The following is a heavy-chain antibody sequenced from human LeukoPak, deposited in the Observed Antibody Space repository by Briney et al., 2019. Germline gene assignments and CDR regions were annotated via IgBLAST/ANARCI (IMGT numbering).Heavy chain of an antibody. CDR1: GFTFSTYW. V-gene: IGHV3-7*01. CDR2: IKEDGSDK. J-gene: IGHJ4*02. CDR3: AKGGHFDFDY. D-gene: IGHD5-12*01. Sequence: GGSLRLSCAASGFTFSTYWMKWVRQAPGKGLEWVASIKEDGSDKYYVDSVKGRFSISRDNAKNSLYLQMNSLRTEDTAVYYCAKGGHFDFDYWGQGTLVTVSS.